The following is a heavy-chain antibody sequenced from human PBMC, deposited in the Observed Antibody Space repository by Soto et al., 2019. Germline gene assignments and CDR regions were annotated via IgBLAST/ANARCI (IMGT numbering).Heavy chain of an antibody. D-gene: IGHD2-2*01. V-gene: IGHV5-10-1*01. Sequence: PGESLKISCNGSGYSFTSYWISWVRQMPGKGLEWMGRIDPSDSYTNYSPSFQGHVTISADKSISTAYLQWSSLKASATDMYYCARMPIVGAPAADYGMDIWGQGTTVTVSS. J-gene: IGHJ6*02. CDR3: ARMPIVGAPAADYGMDI. CDR1: GYSFTSYW. CDR2: IDPSDSYT.